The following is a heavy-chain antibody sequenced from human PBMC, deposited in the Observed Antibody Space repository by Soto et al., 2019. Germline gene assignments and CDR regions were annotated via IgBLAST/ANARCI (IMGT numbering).Heavy chain of an antibody. CDR1: VGPSVVTT. D-gene: IGHD6-19*01. Sequence: SETLSSPALSMVGPSVVTTGAGSASPQGRGWSGLGKSIIVEAPTTTRSLKSRVTISVDTSKNQFSLKLSSVTAADTAVYYCASGRQWLSTDEWGQGTLVTVSS. J-gene: IGHJ4*02. CDR2: SIIVEAP. CDR3: ASGRQWLSTDE. V-gene: IGHV4-34*01.